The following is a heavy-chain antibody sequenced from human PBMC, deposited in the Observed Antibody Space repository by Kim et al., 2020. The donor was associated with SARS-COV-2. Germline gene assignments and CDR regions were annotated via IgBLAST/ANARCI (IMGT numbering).Heavy chain of an antibody. J-gene: IGHJ4*02. D-gene: IGHD2-15*01. CDR3: AKVMGSEDYFDY. Sequence: YYAYSVNGRFTISRDNSKNTLYLQMNSLRAEDTAVYYCAKVMGSEDYFDYWGQGTLVTVSS. V-gene: IGHV3-23*01.